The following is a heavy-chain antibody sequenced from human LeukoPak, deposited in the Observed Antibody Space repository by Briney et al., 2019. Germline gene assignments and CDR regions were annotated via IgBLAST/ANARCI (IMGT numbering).Heavy chain of an antibody. CDR1: GYTFTSYG. CDR3: ARDRLTYYYDSSGYSDFDY. D-gene: IGHD3-22*01. V-gene: IGHV1-18*01. Sequence: ASVKVSCKASGYTFTSYGISWVRQAPGQGLEWKGWISAYNGNTNYAQKLQGRVTMTTDTSTSTAYMELRSLRSDDTAVYYCARDRLTYYYDSSGYSDFDYWGQGTLVTVSS. J-gene: IGHJ4*02. CDR2: ISAYNGNT.